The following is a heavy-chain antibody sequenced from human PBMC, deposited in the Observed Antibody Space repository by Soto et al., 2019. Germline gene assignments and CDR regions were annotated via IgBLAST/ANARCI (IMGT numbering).Heavy chain of an antibody. CDR3: ARRSAAGP. CDR1: GGSFSGYY. D-gene: IGHD6-25*01. J-gene: IGHJ5*02. Sequence: QVQLQQWGAGLLKPSETLSLTCAVYGGSFSGYYWSWIRQPPGKGLEWIGEINHSGSTNYIPSLRSRVSISVDPSKNQFSLKLSSVTAAGTAVYYCARRSAAGPWGQGTLVTVSS. CDR2: INHSGST. V-gene: IGHV4-34*01.